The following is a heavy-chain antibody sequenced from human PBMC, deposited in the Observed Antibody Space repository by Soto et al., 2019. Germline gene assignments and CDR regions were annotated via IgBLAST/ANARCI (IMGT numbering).Heavy chain of an antibody. J-gene: IGHJ6*02. D-gene: IGHD3-3*01. CDR2: IVVGSGNT. V-gene: IGHV1-58*01. CDR1: GFTFTSSA. CDR3: AALIPSLEWPPDYYYYGMDV. Sequence: GASVKVSCKASGFTFTSSAVQWVRQARGQRLEWIGWIVVGSGNTNYTQKFQERVTITRDMSTSTAYMELSSLRSEDTAVYYCAALIPSLEWPPDYYYYGMDVWGQGTTVTVSS.